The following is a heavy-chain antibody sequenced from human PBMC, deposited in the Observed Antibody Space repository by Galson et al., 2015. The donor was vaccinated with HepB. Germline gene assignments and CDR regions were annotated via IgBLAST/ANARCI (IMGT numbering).Heavy chain of an antibody. CDR1: GLTFSRYG. V-gene: IGHV3-30*03. Sequence: SLRLSCAASGLTFSRYGMHWVRQAPGKGLEWVAAISSDTSNIFYVGSVKGRFTISRDNSKNTLYLQMNSLRAEDSAIYYCARDFEMATMGSVLYNWFDPWGQGTLVTVSS. D-gene: IGHD5-24*01. CDR2: ISSDTSNI. J-gene: IGHJ5*02. CDR3: ARDFEMATMGSVLYNWFDP.